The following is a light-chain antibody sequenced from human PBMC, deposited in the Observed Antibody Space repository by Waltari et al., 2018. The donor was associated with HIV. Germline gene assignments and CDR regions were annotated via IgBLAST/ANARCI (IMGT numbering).Light chain of an antibody. CDR2: AAS. J-gene: IGKJ5*01. CDR1: QGISTY. V-gene: IGKV1D-12*01. CDR3: QQTNSFPFD. Sequence: DIHITQPTSSLSASVGDRVTITCRASQGISTYLAWYQQKPGTAPKLLIYAASRLQSGVPSRFSGSGSETDFTLTISSLQPEDFATYYCQQTNSFPFDFGQGTRLEIK.